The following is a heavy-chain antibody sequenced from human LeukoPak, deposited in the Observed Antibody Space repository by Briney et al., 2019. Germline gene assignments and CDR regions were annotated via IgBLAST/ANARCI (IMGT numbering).Heavy chain of an antibody. J-gene: IGHJ4*02. D-gene: IGHD1-26*01. Sequence: PGGSLRLSCAASGFTFNNYAMNWVRQAPGKGLEWVSVIYSGGSTYYADSVKGRFTISRDNSKNTLYLQMNSLRAEDTAVYYCASSRGREFDYWGQGTLVTVSS. CDR3: ASSRGREFDY. V-gene: IGHV3-66*01. CDR1: GFTFNNYA. CDR2: IYSGGST.